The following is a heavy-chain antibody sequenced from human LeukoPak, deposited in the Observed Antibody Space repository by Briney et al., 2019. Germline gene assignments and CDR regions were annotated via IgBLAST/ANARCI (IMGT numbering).Heavy chain of an antibody. CDR1: GYIFTSYY. CDR2: INPNIGST. J-gene: IGHJ5*02. V-gene: IGHV1-46*01. Sequence: ASVKVSCKASGYIFTSYYMHWVRQAPGQGLEWMGIINPNIGSTTYAQKFQGRVAMTRDTSTSTVYMELSSLRSEDTAVYYCARDSATTVTTWFDPWGQGTLVTVSS. D-gene: IGHD4-17*01. CDR3: ARDSATTVTTWFDP.